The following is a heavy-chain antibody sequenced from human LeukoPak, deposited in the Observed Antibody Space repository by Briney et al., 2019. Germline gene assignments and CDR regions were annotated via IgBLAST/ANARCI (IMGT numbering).Heavy chain of an antibody. J-gene: IGHJ1*01. CDR2: ISYDGSNK. D-gene: IGHD2-2*01. CDR3: AKSRGCSSTSCYPGYFQH. CDR1: GFTFSSYA. Sequence: HPGGSLRLSCAASGFTFSSYAMHWVRQAPGKGLEWVAVISYDGSNKYYADSVKGRFTISRDNSKNTLYLQMNSLRAEDTAVYYCAKSRGCSSTSCYPGYFQHWGQGTLVTVSS. V-gene: IGHV3-30-3*02.